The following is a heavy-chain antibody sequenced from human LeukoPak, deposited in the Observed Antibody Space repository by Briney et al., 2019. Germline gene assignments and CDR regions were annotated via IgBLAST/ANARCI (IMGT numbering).Heavy chain of an antibody. CDR1: GFTFSSYA. CDR2: ISGSGGST. J-gene: IGHJ4*02. Sequence: QTGGSLRLSCAASGFTFSSYAMSWVRQAPGKGLEWVSAISGSGGSTYYADSVKGRFTISRDNSKNTLYLQMNSLRAEDTAVYYCAKEYYYDSSGFYYFDYWGQGTLVTVSS. V-gene: IGHV3-23*01. D-gene: IGHD3-22*01. CDR3: AKEYYYDSSGFYYFDY.